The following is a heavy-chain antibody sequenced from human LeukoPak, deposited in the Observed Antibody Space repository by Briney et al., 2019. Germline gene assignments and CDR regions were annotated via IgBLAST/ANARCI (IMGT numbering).Heavy chain of an antibody. J-gene: IGHJ4*02. Sequence: SETLSLTCTVSGGSIRSYYWSWIRQPPGKGLEWIGYIYYGGNTNYNPSLQSRVTISVDTSKNQFSLKLSSVTAADTAVYYCARATTVVTPFDYWGQGTLVTVSS. D-gene: IGHD4-23*01. CDR2: IYYGGNT. CDR1: GGSIRSYY. V-gene: IGHV4-59*01. CDR3: ARATTVVTPFDY.